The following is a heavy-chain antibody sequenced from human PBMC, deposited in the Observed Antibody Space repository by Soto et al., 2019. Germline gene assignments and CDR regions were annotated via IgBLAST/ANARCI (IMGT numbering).Heavy chain of an antibody. V-gene: IGHV3-7*03. CDR3: ARYPNPTVAGLPFDL. Sequence: GGSLRLSCAASGFTFSSYWMSWVRQAPGKGLEWVAHTRQDGGQEYYVDSVKGRFTISRDNAKNSLYLQMDSLRVEDTAVYYCARYPNPTVAGLPFDLWGQGTLVTVSS. J-gene: IGHJ4*02. D-gene: IGHD6-19*01. CDR2: TRQDGGQE. CDR1: GFTFSSYW.